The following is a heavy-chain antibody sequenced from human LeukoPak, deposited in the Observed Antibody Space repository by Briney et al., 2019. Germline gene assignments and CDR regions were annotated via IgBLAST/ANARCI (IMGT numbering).Heavy chain of an antibody. D-gene: IGHD3-3*01. CDR1: GFTFSSYS. CDR3: ARDLWPDTIFEVVIIQNYYYYGMDV. J-gene: IGHJ6*02. Sequence: GGSLRLSCAASGFTFSSYSMNWVRQAPGKGLEWVSSISSSSSYIYYADSVKGRFTISRDNAKNSLYLQMNSLRAEDTAVYYCARDLWPDTIFEVVIIQNYYYYGMDVWGQGTTVTVSS. CDR2: ISSSSSYI. V-gene: IGHV3-21*01.